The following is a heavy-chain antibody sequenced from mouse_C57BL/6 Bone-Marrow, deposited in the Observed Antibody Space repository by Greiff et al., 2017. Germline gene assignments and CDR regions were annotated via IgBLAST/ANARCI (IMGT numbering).Heavy chain of an antibody. CDR1: GFTFNTYA. CDR2: IRSKSSNYAT. Sequence: GGGLVQPKGSLKLSCAASGFTFNTYAMHWVRQAPGQGLEWAARIRSKSSNYATYYADSVKDRFTISRDDSQSMLYLQMNNLKTDDTAMYYCMREGHYYGGSYADYWGQGTTLTVSS. CDR3: MREGHYYGGSYADY. V-gene: IGHV10-3*01. D-gene: IGHD1-1*01. J-gene: IGHJ2*01.